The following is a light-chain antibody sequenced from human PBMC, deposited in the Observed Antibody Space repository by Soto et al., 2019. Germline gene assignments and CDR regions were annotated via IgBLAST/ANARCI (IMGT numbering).Light chain of an antibody. CDR3: QQRHMWPIT. J-gene: IGKJ5*01. CDR2: GAS. CDR1: QSVSSN. V-gene: IGKV3D-15*01. Sequence: EIVMTQSPATLSVSPGERATLSCRASQSVSSNLAWYQQKPGQAPRLLIYGASSRATDIPDRFSGSGSGTDFTLTISSLEPEDSAVYYCQQRHMWPITFGQGTRLEIK.